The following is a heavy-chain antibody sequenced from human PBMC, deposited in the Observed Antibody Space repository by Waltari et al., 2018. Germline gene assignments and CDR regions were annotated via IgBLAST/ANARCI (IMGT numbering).Heavy chain of an antibody. J-gene: IGHJ4*02. Sequence: EVQLVESGGGLVQPGGSLRLSCAASGFTSFNYFISWVRQAPGMGLEWSSASGDGGVYTYYADSVEGRFTISRDSSKNTIYLQMNSLRVEDTALYYCAKGFEDLLPFDHWGQGTQVTVSS. V-gene: IGHV3-23*04. CDR1: GFTSFNYF. CDR2: SGDGGVYT. CDR3: AKGFEDLLPFDH. D-gene: IGHD2-21*01.